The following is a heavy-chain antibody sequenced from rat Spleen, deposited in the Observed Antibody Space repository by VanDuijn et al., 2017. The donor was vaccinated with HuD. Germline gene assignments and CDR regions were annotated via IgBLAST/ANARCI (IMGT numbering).Heavy chain of an antibody. J-gene: IGHJ2*01. Sequence: EVQLVDSGGGLVQPGRSLKLSCAASGFTFSNYDMAWVRQAPTKGLEWVASISNGGGNTYYRDSVKGRFTISRDNAKSTLYLQMDSLRSEDTATYYCARPDYSRFDYWGQGVMVTVSS. V-gene: IGHV5-25*01. CDR1: GFTFSNYD. D-gene: IGHD1-2*01. CDR3: ARPDYSRFDY. CDR2: ISNGGGNT.